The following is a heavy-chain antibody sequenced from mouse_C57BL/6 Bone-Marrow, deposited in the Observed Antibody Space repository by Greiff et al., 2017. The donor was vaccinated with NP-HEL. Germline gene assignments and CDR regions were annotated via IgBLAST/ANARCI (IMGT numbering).Heavy chain of an antibody. CDR1: GYTFTSYW. CDR3: ARLAGYYYAMDY. V-gene: IGHV1-64*01. CDR2: FHPNSGST. Sequence: QVQLQQPGAELVKPGASVKLSCKASGYTFTSYWMHWVKQRPGQGLEWIGMFHPNSGSTNYNEKFKSKATLTVDKSSSTAYMQLSSLTSEDSAVYYCARLAGYYYAMDYWGQGTSVTVSS. J-gene: IGHJ4*01. D-gene: IGHD2-2*01.